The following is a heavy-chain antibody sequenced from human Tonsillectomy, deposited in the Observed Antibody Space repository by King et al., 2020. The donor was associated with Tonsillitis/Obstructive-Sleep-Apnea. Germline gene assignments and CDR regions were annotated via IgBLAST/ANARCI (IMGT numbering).Heavy chain of an antibody. CDR1: GYTFTSYA. CDR2: INAGNGNT. Sequence: QLVQSGAEVKKPGASVKVSCKASGYTFTSYAMHWVRQAPGQRLEWMGWINAGNGNTKYSQKFQGRGTITRDTSASTAYMELSSLRSEDTAVYYCARGRSIAPSGWFDPWGQGTLVTVSS. J-gene: IGHJ5*02. V-gene: IGHV1-3*01. D-gene: IGHD6-6*01. CDR3: ARGRSIAPSGWFDP.